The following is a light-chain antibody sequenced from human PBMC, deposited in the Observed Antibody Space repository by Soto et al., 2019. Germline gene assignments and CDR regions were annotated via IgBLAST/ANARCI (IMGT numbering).Light chain of an antibody. CDR2: DAS. V-gene: IGKV3-11*01. J-gene: IGKJ4*01. CDR1: QSVSNY. CDR3: QQRSNLLA. Sequence: EIVLTQSPATLSLSPGERATLSCRANQSVSNYLAWYQQKPGQAPRLLIYDASNRATGIPARFSGSGSGTDFTLTISSLEPEDFSLYYCQQRSNLLAFGGGTKVEIK.